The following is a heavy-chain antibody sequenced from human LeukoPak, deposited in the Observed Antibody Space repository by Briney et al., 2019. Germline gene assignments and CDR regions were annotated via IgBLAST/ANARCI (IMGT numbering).Heavy chain of an antibody. D-gene: IGHD6-6*01. CDR2: INPTGGST. CDR1: GYTFTGYF. V-gene: IGHV1-46*01. J-gene: IGHJ4*02. CDR3: ARTAARRFDY. Sequence: GASVKVSCKASGYTFTGYFMHWVRQAPGQGLEWMGIINPTGGSTTYAQKFQGRVTMTRDTSTSTVYMELSSLRSDDTAVYYRARTAARRFDYWGQGTLVTVSS.